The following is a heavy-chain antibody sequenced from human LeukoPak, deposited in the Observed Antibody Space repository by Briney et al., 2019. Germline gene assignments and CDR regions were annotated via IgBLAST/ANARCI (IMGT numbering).Heavy chain of an antibody. V-gene: IGHV1-18*01. CDR1: GYTFTSYG. D-gene: IGHD2-15*01. CDR2: ISAYNGNT. J-gene: IGHJ6*02. Sequence: ASVKVSCKASGYTFTSYGISWVRQAPGQGLEWMGWISAYNGNTNYAQKLQGRVTMTTDTSTSTAYMELRSLRSDDTAVYYCARDSVYCSGGSCYGMDVWGQGTTVTVSS. CDR3: ARDSVYCSGGSCYGMDV.